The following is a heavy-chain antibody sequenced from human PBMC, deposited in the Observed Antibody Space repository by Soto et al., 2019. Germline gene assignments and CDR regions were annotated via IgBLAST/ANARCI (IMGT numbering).Heavy chain of an antibody. J-gene: IGHJ6*02. CDR1: GGSISSSNW. Sequence: PSETLSLTCAVSGGSISSSNWWSWVRQPPGKGLDWIGEIYHSGSTNYNPSLKSRVTISVDKSKNQFSLKLSSVTAADTAVYYCARDPIAAAGLDPHYYYGMDVWGQGTTVTVSS. CDR2: IYHSGST. V-gene: IGHV4-4*02. CDR3: ARDPIAAAGLDPHYYYGMDV. D-gene: IGHD6-13*01.